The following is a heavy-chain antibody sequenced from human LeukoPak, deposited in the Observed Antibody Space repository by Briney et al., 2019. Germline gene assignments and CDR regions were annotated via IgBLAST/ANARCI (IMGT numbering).Heavy chain of an antibody. D-gene: IGHD2-2*01. CDR1: GGSISSYY. Sequence: SETLSLTCTVSGGSISSYYWSWIRQAPGKGLEWIGYIYYSGSTNYNPSLKSRVTISVDTSKNQFSLNLNSVTAADTAVYYCAREGAYCSSTSCHLQNWFDPWGQGTLVTVSS. J-gene: IGHJ5*02. V-gene: IGHV4-59*01. CDR2: IYYSGST. CDR3: AREGAYCSSTSCHLQNWFDP.